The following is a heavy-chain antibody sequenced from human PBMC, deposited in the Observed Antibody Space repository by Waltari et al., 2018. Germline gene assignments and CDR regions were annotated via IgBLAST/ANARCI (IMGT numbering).Heavy chain of an antibody. J-gene: IGHJ3*02. D-gene: IGHD5-12*01. CDR2: IIPIFGTA. Sequence: QVQLVQSGAEVKKPGASVKVSCKASGYTFTGYYMHWVRQAPGQGLEWMGGIIPIFGTANYAQKFQGRVTITADESTSTAYMELSSLRSEDTAVYYCARGEMATTVGGAFDIWGQGTMVTVSS. V-gene: IGHV1-69*01. CDR3: ARGEMATTVGGAFDI. CDR1: GYTFTGYY.